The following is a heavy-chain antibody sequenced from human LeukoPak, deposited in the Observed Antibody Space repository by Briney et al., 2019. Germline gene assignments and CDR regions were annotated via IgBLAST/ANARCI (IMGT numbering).Heavy chain of an antibody. CDR1: GFTVSSNY. V-gene: IGHV3-53*01. J-gene: IGHJ3*01. D-gene: IGHD3-3*01. Sequence: GGSLRLSCAASGFTVSSNYMSWVRQAPGKGLEWVSLIYSGGSTHYADSVKGRFTISRDNSKNTLYLQMNSLRAEDTAIYYCAKVLITVFGVVRYDAFDVWGQGTMVTVSS. CDR2: IYSGGST. CDR3: AKVLITVFGVVRYDAFDV.